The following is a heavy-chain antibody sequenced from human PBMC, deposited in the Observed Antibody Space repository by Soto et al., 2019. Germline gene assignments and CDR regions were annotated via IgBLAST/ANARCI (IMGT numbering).Heavy chain of an antibody. CDR1: GGTFSSYA. CDR2: IIPVFGTA. J-gene: IGHJ4*02. Sequence: ASVKVSCKASGGTFSSYAISWVRQAPGQGLEWMGGIIPVFGTANYAQKFQGRVTITADESTSTAYMELSSLTSEDTAVYYCARLVGATENSGYWGQGTLVTVSS. D-gene: IGHD1-26*01. CDR3: ARLVGATENSGY. V-gene: IGHV1-69*13.